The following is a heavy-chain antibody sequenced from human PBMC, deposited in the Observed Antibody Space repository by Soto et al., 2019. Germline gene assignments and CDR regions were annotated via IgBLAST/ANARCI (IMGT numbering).Heavy chain of an antibody. V-gene: IGHV4-4*02. J-gene: IGHJ5*02. CDR1: GGSISSSNW. CDR3: ARVRFGELGPFDP. D-gene: IGHD3-10*01. Sequence: SETLSLTCAVSGGSISSSNWLRWVRQPPGKGLEWIGEIYHSGSTNYNPSLKSRVTISVDKSKNQFSLKLSSVTAADTAVYYCARVRFGELGPFDPWGQGTLVTVSS. CDR2: IYHSGST.